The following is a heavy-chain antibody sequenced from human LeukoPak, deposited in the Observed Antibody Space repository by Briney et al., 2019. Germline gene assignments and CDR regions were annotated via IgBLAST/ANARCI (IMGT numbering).Heavy chain of an antibody. CDR1: EFTFSSYA. Sequence: GGSLRLSCAASEFTFSSYAMHWVRQAPGKGLEWVADISFDGNNEHYADSVKGRFTISRDNSKNTLYLQMNSLRAKHTAVYSCSNIIRKYTSGYYYFDYWGQGTLVTVSS. CDR2: ISFDGNNE. J-gene: IGHJ4*02. D-gene: IGHD6-25*01. CDR3: SNIIRKYTSGYYYFDY. V-gene: IGHV3-30-3*01.